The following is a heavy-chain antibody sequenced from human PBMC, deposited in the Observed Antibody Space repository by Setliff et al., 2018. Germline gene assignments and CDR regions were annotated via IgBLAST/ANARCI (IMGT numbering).Heavy chain of an antibody. CDR2: ITDSGRTT. CDR1: GFTFSSYA. CDR3: ARRGGTAGARAFDI. J-gene: IGHJ3*02. V-gene: IGHV3-23*01. D-gene: IGHD2-8*02. Sequence: PGGSLRLSCAASGFTFSSYAMSWVRQAPGKEPEWVSTITDSGRTTYYGPSLRGRFTISRDNSRNTLYLQMNSLRAEDAAIYYCARRGGTAGARAFDIWGQGTMVPSPQ.